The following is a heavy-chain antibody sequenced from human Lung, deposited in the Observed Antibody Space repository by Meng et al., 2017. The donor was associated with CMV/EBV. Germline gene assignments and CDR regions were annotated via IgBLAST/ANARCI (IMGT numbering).Heavy chain of an antibody. V-gene: IGHV3-48*03. Sequence: SXKISXVVSGFTFSGYEMNWVRLAPGKGLEWVSNISSSGNIKYYADSVKGRFTISRDNARNSLFLQMNSLRVEDTAVYFCAKDAARQYYDSSGYYFDYWGLGXLVTVSS. D-gene: IGHD3-22*01. CDR3: AKDAARQYYDSSGYYFDY. CDR2: ISSSGNIK. J-gene: IGHJ4*02. CDR1: GFTFSGYE.